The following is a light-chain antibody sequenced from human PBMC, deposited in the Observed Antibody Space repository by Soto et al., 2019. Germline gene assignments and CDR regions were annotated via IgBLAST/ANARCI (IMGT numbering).Light chain of an antibody. CDR3: SSYAVTNIFV. Sequence: QSALAQPASVSGSPGQSIAISCTGTSSDVGGYNYVSWHQQHPGKAPKVLISVVSNRPSGASNRFSGSKSGDTASLTISGLQAEDEADYYCSSYAVTNIFVFGTGTKVTVL. V-gene: IGLV2-14*01. J-gene: IGLJ1*01. CDR2: VVS. CDR1: SSDVGGYNY.